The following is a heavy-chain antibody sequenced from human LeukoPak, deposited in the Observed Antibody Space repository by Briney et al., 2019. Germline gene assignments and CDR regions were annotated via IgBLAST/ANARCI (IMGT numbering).Heavy chain of an antibody. J-gene: IGHJ2*01. Sequence: PSETLSLTCTVSGGSISSSNYYWGWIRQPPGKGLEWIGSIYYSGSTYYNPSLKSRVTISVDTSKNQFSLKLSSVTAADTAVYYCARVREITIFGVGYWYFDLWGRGTLVTVSS. CDR1: GGSISSSNYY. D-gene: IGHD3-3*01. V-gene: IGHV4-39*07. CDR3: ARVREITIFGVGYWYFDL. CDR2: IYYSGST.